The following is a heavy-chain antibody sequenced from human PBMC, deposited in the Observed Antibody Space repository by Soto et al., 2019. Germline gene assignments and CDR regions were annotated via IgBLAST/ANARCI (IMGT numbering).Heavy chain of an antibody. CDR1: GYTFTSYG. V-gene: IGHV1-18*01. CDR3: ARDPGYERNYGMDV. J-gene: IGHJ6*02. CDR2: ISAYNGNT. Sequence: ASVKVSFKASGYTFTSYGISWVRQAPGQGLEWMGWISAYNGNTNYAQKLQGRVTMTTDTSTSTAYMELRSLRSDDTAVYYCARDPGYERNYGMDVWGQGTTVTVSS. D-gene: IGHD6-13*01.